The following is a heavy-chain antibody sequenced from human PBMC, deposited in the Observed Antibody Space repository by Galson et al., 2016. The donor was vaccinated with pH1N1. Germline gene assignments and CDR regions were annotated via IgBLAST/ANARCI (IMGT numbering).Heavy chain of an antibody. CDR1: GGSIRSNTYY. CDR2: FYYTGSL. D-gene: IGHD3-3*01. Sequence: ETLSLTCTVSGGSIRSNTYYWGWIRQPPGRGPEWIGNFYYTGSLYYNSSLKSRVTISVDTSNNQFSLQLRSVTAADTAIYYCARARPLLEWLFSPFDFWGQGALVTVSS. J-gene: IGHJ4*02. V-gene: IGHV4-39*07. CDR3: ARARPLLEWLFSPFDF.